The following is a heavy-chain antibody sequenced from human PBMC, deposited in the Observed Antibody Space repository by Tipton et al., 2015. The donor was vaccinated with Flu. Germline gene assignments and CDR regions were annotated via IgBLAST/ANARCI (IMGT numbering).Heavy chain of an antibody. V-gene: IGHV4-61*02. CDR1: GGSITSDTYY. Sequence: TLSLTCSVSGGSITSDTYYWHWVRQPAGEGLEWIGRIYTSGSTDYNPSLKSRATISLDTSKNQFSLRVSSVTAADTAVYYCARRDYSNYVSGPKNWFDPWGQGTLVTVSS. D-gene: IGHD4-11*01. CDR3: ARRDYSNYVSGPKNWFDP. J-gene: IGHJ5*02. CDR2: IYTSGST.